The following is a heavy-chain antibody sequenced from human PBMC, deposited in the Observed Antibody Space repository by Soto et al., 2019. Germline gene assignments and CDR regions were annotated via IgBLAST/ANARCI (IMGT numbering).Heavy chain of an antibody. Sequence: PGGSLRLSCAASGFTFNSYDMGWLRQAPGKGLEWVSSINGRGRSTYYTDSVKGRFTISRDNSKNTLYLQMSSLRVEDTAVYYCATQKFSSVGPFDNWGQGTLVTVSS. V-gene: IGHV3-23*01. CDR3: ATQKFSSVGPFDN. CDR1: GFTFNSYD. J-gene: IGHJ4*02. CDR2: INGRGRST. D-gene: IGHD3-3*01.